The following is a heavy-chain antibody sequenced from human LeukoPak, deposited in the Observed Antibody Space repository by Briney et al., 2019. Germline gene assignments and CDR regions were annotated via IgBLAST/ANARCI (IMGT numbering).Heavy chain of an antibody. CDR3: ARVAEERYDFWSGYNFNYYYYMDV. Sequence: PSETLSLTCTVSGGSISSSSYYWGWIRQPPGKGLEWIGSIYYSGSTYYNPSLKSRVTMSVDTSKNQFSLKLSSVTAADTAVYYCARVAEERYDFWSGYNFNYYYYMDVWGKGTSVTVSS. CDR2: IYYSGST. CDR1: GGSISSSSYY. J-gene: IGHJ6*03. V-gene: IGHV4-39*07. D-gene: IGHD3-3*01.